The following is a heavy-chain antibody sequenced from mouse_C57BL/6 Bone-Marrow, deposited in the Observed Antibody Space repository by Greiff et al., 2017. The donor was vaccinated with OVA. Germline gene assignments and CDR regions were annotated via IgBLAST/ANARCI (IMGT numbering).Heavy chain of an antibody. J-gene: IGHJ4*01. CDR3: ARLHYYGSSYPHYYAMDY. CDR2: IGPGSGST. D-gene: IGHD1-1*01. V-gene: IGHV1-77*01. Sequence: VQLQQSGAELVKPGASVKISCKASGYTFTDYYINWVKQRPGQGLEWIGKIGPGSGSTYYNEKFKCKATLTADKSSSTAYMQLSSLTSEDSAVYFCARLHYYGSSYPHYYAMDYWGQGTSVTVSS. CDR1: GYTFTDYY.